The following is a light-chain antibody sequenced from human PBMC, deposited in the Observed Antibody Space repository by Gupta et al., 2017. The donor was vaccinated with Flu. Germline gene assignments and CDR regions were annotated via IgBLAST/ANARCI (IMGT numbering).Light chain of an antibody. CDR1: QSVLDSTDDKNY. J-gene: IGKJ2*01. V-gene: IGKV4-1*01. CDR3: QQDDSSPWT. Sequence: FLGGKAAFNCKCTQSVLDSTDDKNYLAWFQQKPGQPPKRLISWASTRESGVPDRFRGSGSGTDFTLTISSVQAEDVAVYYCQQDDSSPWTFGQGTKLEIK. CDR2: WAS.